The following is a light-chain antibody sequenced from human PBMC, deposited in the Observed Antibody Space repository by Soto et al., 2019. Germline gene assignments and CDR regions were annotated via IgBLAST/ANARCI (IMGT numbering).Light chain of an antibody. Sequence: DIVMTQSPLSLPVTPGEPASISCRSSQSLLHSNGYNYLDWYLQKPGQSPQLLIYLGSNRASGVHDRFSGRGSGTDFTLKISRVEAEDVGVYYFMQALQTPRTFGQGTKLEIK. V-gene: IGKV2-28*01. CDR3: MQALQTPRT. CDR2: LGS. J-gene: IGKJ2*01. CDR1: QSLLHSNGYNY.